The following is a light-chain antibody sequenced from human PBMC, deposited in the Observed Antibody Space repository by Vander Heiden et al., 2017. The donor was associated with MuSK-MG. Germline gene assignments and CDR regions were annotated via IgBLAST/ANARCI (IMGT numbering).Light chain of an antibody. CDR2: AAS. CDR1: QSISSY. Sequence: DIQMTQSPSSLSASVGDRVTITCRASQSISSYLNWYQQKPGKAPKLLIYAASSLQSGVPSRLSGSGSGTDFTLTISRLQPEDFATYYCQQSDSTPLTFGQGTKVEIK. J-gene: IGKJ1*01. V-gene: IGKV1-39*01. CDR3: QQSDSTPLT.